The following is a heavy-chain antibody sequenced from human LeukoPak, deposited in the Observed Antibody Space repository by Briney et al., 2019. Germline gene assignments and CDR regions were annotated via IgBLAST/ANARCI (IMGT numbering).Heavy chain of an antibody. J-gene: IGHJ4*02. Sequence: SETLSRTCTVSGGSISSGDYYWSWIRQPPGKGLEWIGYIYYSGSTYYNPSLKSRVTISVDTSKNQFSLKLSSVTAADTAVYYCARQAYYYDSSGYSTLFDYWGQGTLVTVSS. V-gene: IGHV4-30-4*01. CDR1: GGSISSGDYY. D-gene: IGHD3-22*01. CDR2: IYYSGST. CDR3: ARQAYYYDSSGYSTLFDY.